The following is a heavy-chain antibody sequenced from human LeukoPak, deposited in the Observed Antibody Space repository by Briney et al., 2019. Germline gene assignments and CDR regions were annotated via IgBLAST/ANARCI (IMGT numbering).Heavy chain of an antibody. V-gene: IGHV3-30*04. CDR3: ASKDPYDSRGYLLDY. CDR1: GFTFSSYA. J-gene: IGHJ4*02. Sequence: GRSLRLSCAASGFTFSSYAMHWVRQAPGKGLEWVAVISYDGSNKYYADSVKGRFTISRDNSKNTLYLQMNSLRAEDTAVYYCASKDPYDSRGYLLDYWGQGTLVTASS. CDR2: ISYDGSNK. D-gene: IGHD3-22*01.